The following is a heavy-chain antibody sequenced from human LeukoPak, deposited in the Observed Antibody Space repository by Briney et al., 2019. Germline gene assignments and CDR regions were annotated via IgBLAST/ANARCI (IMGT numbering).Heavy chain of an antibody. CDR1: GGSITGYY. J-gene: IGHJ4*02. D-gene: IGHD5-12*01. CDR2: IYYSGST. V-gene: IGHV4-59*08. CDR3: ARQGGVATTFDY. Sequence: SETLSLTCTVSGGSITGYYWKWIRQPPGKGLEWIGYIYYSGSTNYNPSLKSRVTISVDTSENQFSLKLNSVTAADTAVYYCARQGGVATTFDYWGQGTLVTVSS.